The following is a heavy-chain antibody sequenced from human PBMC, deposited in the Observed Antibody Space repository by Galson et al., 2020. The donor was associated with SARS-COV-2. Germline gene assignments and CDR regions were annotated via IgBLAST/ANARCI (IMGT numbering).Heavy chain of an antibody. Sequence: SETLSLTCAVSDYSISSGYYWGWIRQPPGKGLEWIGSVFHGGGSYYNPSLKSRVTISVDTSKNQLSLKLSSVTAADTAVYFCARDSITVAVGDSWGQGTLVTVSS. CDR3: ARDSITVAVGDS. V-gene: IGHV4-38-2*02. J-gene: IGHJ5*01. CDR1: DYSISSGYY. CDR2: VFHGGGS. D-gene: IGHD6-19*01.